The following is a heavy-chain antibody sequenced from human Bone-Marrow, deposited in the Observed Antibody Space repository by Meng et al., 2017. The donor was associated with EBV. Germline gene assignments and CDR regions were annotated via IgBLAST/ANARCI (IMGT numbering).Heavy chain of an antibody. J-gene: IGHJ3*02. CDR2: INHRGNS. CDR1: GGSFNGYY. Sequence: QVLLQQWGAGLLKPSETLPLTCAVYGGSFNGYYWTWIRQPPGKGLEWIGEINHRGNSYHNPSLKSRVTISVDTSKNQFSLRLSSVTAADTAVYYCARGDLTDAFDIWGQGTMVTVSS. V-gene: IGHV4-34*01. CDR3: ARGDLTDAFDI.